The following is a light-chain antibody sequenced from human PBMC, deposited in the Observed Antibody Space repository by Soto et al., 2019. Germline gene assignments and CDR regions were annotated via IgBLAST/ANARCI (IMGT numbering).Light chain of an antibody. J-gene: IGKJ4*01. Sequence: EIVLTQSPATLSLSLGERATLSCRASQSVSSYLAWYQQKPGQAPRLLIYDASNRATGIPARFSGSGSGTDFTLTTSSLEPEDFAVYYCQQRSNWLTFGGGTKVEIK. CDR3: QQRSNWLT. CDR2: DAS. CDR1: QSVSSY. V-gene: IGKV3-11*01.